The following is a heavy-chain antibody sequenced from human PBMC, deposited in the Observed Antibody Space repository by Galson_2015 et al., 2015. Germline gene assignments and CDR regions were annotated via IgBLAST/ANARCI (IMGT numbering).Heavy chain of an antibody. V-gene: IGHV3-74*01. CDR1: GFTFSSDW. CDR3: ARDPLWDRTVGFDY. Sequence: SLRLSCAASGFTFSSDWMHWVRHAPGKELVWVSRINSDGTDKTYADSVKGRFTISRDNAKNTLYLQMNSLRAEDTAAYYCARDPLWDRTVGFDYWGQGTLVTVSS. D-gene: IGHD3-16*01. CDR2: INSDGTDK. J-gene: IGHJ4*02.